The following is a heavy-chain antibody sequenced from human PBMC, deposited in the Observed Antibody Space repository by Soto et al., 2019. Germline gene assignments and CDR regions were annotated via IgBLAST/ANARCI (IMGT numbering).Heavy chain of an antibody. CDR3: VADVNNWNDLDY. CDR2: IKRDGSET. Sequence: PGGSLRLCCAAPTFIFSTYWMTWVRQAPGKGLEWVANIKRDGSETHYADSVKGRFTISRDNAKNSLYLQMNSLRVEDTAVYYCVADVNNWNDLDYGGQGTLVTVPS. CDR1: TFIFSTYW. D-gene: IGHD1-20*01. V-gene: IGHV3-7*01. J-gene: IGHJ4*02.